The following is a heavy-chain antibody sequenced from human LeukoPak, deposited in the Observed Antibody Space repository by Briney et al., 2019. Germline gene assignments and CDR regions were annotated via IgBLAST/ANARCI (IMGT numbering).Heavy chain of an antibody. CDR3: AKEPHSGVVTSFDY. D-gene: IGHD3-3*01. CDR1: GFTFSGSD. Sequence: PGGSLRLSCAASGFTFSGSDIHWVRQASGKRLEWVCHIRSKTNNYATADAASVKGRFTFSRDDSKNTAYIQMNSLKTEDTAVYYCAKEPHSGVVTSFDYWGQGTLVSVSS. CDR2: IRSKTNNYAT. V-gene: IGHV3-73*01. J-gene: IGHJ4*02.